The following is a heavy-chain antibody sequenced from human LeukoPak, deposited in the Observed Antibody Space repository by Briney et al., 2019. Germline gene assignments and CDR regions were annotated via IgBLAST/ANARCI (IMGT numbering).Heavy chain of an antibody. CDR1: GFTVSSNY. CDR2: IYSGGST. D-gene: IGHD1-1*01. Sequence: PGGSLRLSCAASGFTVSSNYMSWVRQAPGKGLEWVSVIYSGGSTYYADSVKGRFTISRDNSKNTLYLQMNSLRAEDTAVYYCARVSFLKVEGQNCFDPWGQGTLVTVSS. J-gene: IGHJ5*02. V-gene: IGHV3-66*02. CDR3: ARVSFLKVEGQNCFDP.